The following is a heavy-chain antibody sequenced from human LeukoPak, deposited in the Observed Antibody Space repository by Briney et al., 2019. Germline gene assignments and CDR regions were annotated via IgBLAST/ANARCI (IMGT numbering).Heavy chain of an antibody. CDR2: ISASGYTT. CDR3: AKGGRGTYYSDS. D-gene: IGHD3-16*01. Sequence: GGSPRLSCAAAGFIFSDFVMYWVRQAPGKGLEWVSVISASGYTTDYADSVKGRFTISRDNSKNTLYLQMNSLRAEDTAVYYCAKGGRGTYYSDSWGQGTLVTVSS. V-gene: IGHV3-23*01. CDR1: GFIFSDFV. J-gene: IGHJ4*02.